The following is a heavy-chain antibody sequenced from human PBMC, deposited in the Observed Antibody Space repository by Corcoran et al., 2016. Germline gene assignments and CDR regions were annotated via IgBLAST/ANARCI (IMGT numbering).Heavy chain of an antibody. CDR1: GGTFSSYA. J-gene: IGHJ6*02. CDR2: IIPIFGTA. CDR3: ARDLGYCIGGSCYGMVV. Sequence: QVQLVQSGAEVKKPGSSVKVSCKASGGTFSSYAISWVRQAPGQGLEWMGGIIPIFGTANYAQKFQGRVTITADESTSTAYMELSSLRSEDTAVYYWARDLGYCIGGSCYGMVVWGQGTTVTVSS. D-gene: IGHD2-15*01. V-gene: IGHV1-69*01.